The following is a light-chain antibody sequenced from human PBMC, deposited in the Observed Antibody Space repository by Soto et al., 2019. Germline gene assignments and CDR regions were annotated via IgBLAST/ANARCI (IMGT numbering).Light chain of an antibody. CDR1: SSDVGGYNY. J-gene: IGLJ1*01. Sequence: QSALTQPASVSGSPGQSITISCTGTSSDVGGYNYVSWYQQLPGKAPRLVIYDVTHRPSGVSDRLSGSRSGNTASLTISGLQAEDEADYYCTSFPSGIIPEGLGTGTKVTVL. V-gene: IGLV2-14*01. CDR2: DVT. CDR3: TSFPSGIIPEG.